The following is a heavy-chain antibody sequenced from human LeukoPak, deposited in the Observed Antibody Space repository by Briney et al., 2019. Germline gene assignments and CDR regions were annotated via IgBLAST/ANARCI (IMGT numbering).Heavy chain of an antibody. J-gene: IGHJ6*04. CDR3: ARPVHYGSGTPTRGYYYGMDV. V-gene: IGHV1-69*13. D-gene: IGHD3-10*01. CDR1: GGTFSSYA. Sequence: SVKVSCKASGGTFSSYAISWVRQAPGQGLEWMGGIIPIFGTANYARKFQGRVTITADESTSTAYMELSRLRSEDTAVYYCARPVHYGSGTPTRGYYYGMDVWGKGTTVTVSS. CDR2: IIPIFGTA.